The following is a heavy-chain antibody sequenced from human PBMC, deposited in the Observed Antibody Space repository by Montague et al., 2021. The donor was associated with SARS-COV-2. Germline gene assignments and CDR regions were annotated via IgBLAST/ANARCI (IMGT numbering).Heavy chain of an antibody. CDR3: AKGWDPSGWIAIYDS. CDR1: GFIFSNYA. J-gene: IGHJ4*02. Sequence: SLRLSCAASGFIFSNYAMNLFRQTPGKGLEWVSVIYGDGSKTYYADSVKGRFTISRDNSKNTLYLQMNSLRTEDTALYYCAKGWDPSGWIAIYDSWGQGTLVPVSS. CDR2: IYGDGSKT. V-gene: IGHV3-23*03. D-gene: IGHD6-19*01.